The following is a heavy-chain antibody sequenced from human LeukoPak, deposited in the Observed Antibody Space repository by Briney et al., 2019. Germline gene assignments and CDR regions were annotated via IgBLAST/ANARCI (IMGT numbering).Heavy chain of an antibody. J-gene: IGHJ4*02. CDR2: IYSGGST. V-gene: IGHV3-53*01. CDR1: GFTVSSNY. CDR3: ARSVVAAAPFDY. Sequence: PGGSLRLSCAASGFTVSSNYMSWVRAAPGKGLEWVSVIYSGGSTYYADSVKGRFTIARENSKNTLYLQMNSLRAEDTAVYYCARSVVAAAPFDYWGQGTLVTVSS. D-gene: IGHD3-22*01.